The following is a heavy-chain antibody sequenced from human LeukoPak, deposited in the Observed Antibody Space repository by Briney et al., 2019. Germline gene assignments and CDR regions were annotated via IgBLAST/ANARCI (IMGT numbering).Heavy chain of an antibody. J-gene: IGHJ6*03. CDR2: VIPTFGTA. CDR1: GGTFSSYA. Sequence: SVKVSCKASGGTFSSYAISWVRQAPGQGLEWMGGVIPTFGTANYAQKFQGRVTITTDESTSTAYMELSSLRSEDTAVYYCARTIHRGSYYRYYYYYMDVWGKGTTVTVSS. D-gene: IGHD1-26*01. V-gene: IGHV1-69*05. CDR3: ARTIHRGSYYRYYYYYMDV.